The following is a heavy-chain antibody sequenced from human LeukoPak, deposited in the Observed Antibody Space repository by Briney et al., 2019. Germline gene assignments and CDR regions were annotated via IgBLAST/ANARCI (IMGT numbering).Heavy chain of an antibody. CDR1: GFTFSSYG. D-gene: IGHD4/OR15-4a*01. CDR3: AKDGLPMVRRSYYFDY. CDR2: ISYDGSNK. V-gene: IGHV3-30*18. J-gene: IGHJ4*02. Sequence: PGGSLRLSCAASGFTFSSYGMHWVRQAPGKGLEWVAVISYDGSNKYYADSVKGRFTISRDNSKNTLYLQMNSLRAEDTAVYYCAKDGLPMVRRSYYFDYWGQGTLVTVSS.